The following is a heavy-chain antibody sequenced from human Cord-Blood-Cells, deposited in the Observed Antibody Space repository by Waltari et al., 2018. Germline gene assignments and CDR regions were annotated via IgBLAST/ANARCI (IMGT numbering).Heavy chain of an antibody. CDR2: FDPEKGET. CDR3: ATPDSIAAIFDY. V-gene: IGHV1-24*01. J-gene: IGHJ4*02. CDR1: GYTLTELS. Sequence: QVQLVQSGAEVKKPGAAVKVSCKVSGYTLTELSMHWVRQAPGKGLEWVGGFDPEKGETNYAQKFQGRVTMTEDTSTDTAYMELSSLRSEDTAVYYCATPDSIAAIFDYWGQGTLVTVSS. D-gene: IGHD6-13*01.